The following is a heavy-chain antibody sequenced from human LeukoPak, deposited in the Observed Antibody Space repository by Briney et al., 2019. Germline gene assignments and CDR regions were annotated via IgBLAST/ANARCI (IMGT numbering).Heavy chain of an antibody. D-gene: IGHD3-10*01. CDR2: MNPNSGNT. CDR1: GYTFTNYD. V-gene: IGHV1-8*01. J-gene: IGHJ6*02. Sequence: ASVKVSCKASGYTFTNYDIIWVRQAPGQGLEWMGWMNPNSGNTGYAQKFQGRVTMTRDTSISTAYMELSRLRSDDTAVYYCARDRITMVRGVPIGGYYYYGMDVWGQGTTVTVSS. CDR3: ARDRITMVRGVPIGGYYYYGMDV.